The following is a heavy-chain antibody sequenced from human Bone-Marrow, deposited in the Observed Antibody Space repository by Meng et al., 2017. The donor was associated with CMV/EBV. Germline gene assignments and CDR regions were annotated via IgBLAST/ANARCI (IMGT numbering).Heavy chain of an antibody. CDR1: GYSFNSYS. CDR2: INSGGENT. J-gene: IGHJ6*02. Sequence: GGSLRLSCADSGYSFNSYSMSWVRQVPGKGLEWVSSINSGGENTHYADSVKGRFTISRDNSKNTLYLQMNSLRAEDTAVYYCARGGKGGCSSTSCYYYYGMDVWGQGTTVTVSS. V-gene: IGHV3-23*01. D-gene: IGHD2-2*01. CDR3: ARGGKGGCSSTSCYYYYGMDV.